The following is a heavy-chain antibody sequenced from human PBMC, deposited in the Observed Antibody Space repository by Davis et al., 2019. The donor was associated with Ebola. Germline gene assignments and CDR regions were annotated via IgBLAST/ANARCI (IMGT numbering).Heavy chain of an antibody. V-gene: IGHV3-7*03. CDR1: GFTFSSYW. CDR3: ARGHGWLDY. Sequence: GGSLRPSCAASGFTFSSYWMSWVRQAPGKGLEWLAHIKEDGSENYFVDSVKGRFTISRDNAKKSLYLQMSSLRAEDTAVYYCARGHGWLDYWGQGTLVTVSS. CDR2: IKEDGSEN. D-gene: IGHD6-19*01. J-gene: IGHJ4*02.